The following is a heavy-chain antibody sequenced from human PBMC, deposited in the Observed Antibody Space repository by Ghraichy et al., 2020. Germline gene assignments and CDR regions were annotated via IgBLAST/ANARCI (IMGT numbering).Heavy chain of an antibody. CDR3: AKLQRDGGNSEN. CDR2: ISRDGSII. V-gene: IGHV3-74*01. J-gene: IGHJ4*02. D-gene: IGHD4-23*01. Sequence: GGSLRLSCAASGFPFSYYWMYWVRQAPGKGLVWVSHISRDGSIINYGDSVRGRFTISRDNTKNTVYLQMNSLRAEDTAVYYCAKLQRDGGNSENWGQGTLVTVSS. CDR1: GFPFSYYW.